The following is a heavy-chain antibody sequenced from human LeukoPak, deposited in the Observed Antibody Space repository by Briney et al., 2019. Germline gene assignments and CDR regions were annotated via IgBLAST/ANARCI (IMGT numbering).Heavy chain of an antibody. CDR3: AKDLYYGDYLGGWDY. D-gene: IGHD4-17*01. Sequence: GGSLRLSCAASGSTFSSYGMHWVRQAPGKGLEWVAFIRYDGSNKYYADSVKGRFTISRDNSKNTLYLQMNSLRAEDTAVYYCAKDLYYGDYLGGWDYWGQGTLVTVSS. V-gene: IGHV3-30*02. CDR2: IRYDGSNK. CDR1: GSTFSSYG. J-gene: IGHJ4*02.